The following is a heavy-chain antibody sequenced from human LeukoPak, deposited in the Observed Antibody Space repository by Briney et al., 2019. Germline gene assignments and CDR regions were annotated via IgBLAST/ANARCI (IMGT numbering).Heavy chain of an antibody. CDR1: GFTFSSYA. D-gene: IGHD2-2*01. CDR3: AKGSRTSRNCYQCYFDC. CDR2: ISGNGNSP. Sequence: GGSLRLSCAASGFTFSSYAMSWVRQAPGKGLEWVAAISGNGNSPYYADSVKGRFSISRDNSENTLYLQMDSLRADDTAVYYCAKGSRTSRNCYQCYFDCWGQGALVTVSS. V-gene: IGHV3-23*01. J-gene: IGHJ4*02.